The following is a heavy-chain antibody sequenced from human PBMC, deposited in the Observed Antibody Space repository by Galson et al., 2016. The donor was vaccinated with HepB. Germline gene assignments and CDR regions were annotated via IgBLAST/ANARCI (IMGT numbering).Heavy chain of an antibody. V-gene: IGHV3-33*08. D-gene: IGHD7-27*01. CDR3: AREEAGDYHFDY. CDR2: IWYDESDT. J-gene: IGHJ4*02. CDR1: GFTFSSYA. Sequence: SLRLSCAASGFTFSSYAMHWVRQAPGKGLEWVARIWYDESDTLYVDSVKDRFTISRDDSKNTLYLQMNSPRAEDTAVYHCAREEAGDYHFDYWGQGTLVTVSS.